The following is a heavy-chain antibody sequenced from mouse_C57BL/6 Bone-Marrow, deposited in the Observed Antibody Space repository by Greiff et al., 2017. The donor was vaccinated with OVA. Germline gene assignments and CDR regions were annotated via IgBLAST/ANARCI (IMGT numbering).Heavy chain of an antibody. CDR2: ISDGGSYT. CDR1: GFTFSSYA. V-gene: IGHV5-4*01. CDR3: ARTGKAY. J-gene: IGHJ3*01. D-gene: IGHD4-1*01. Sequence: EVQGVESGGGLVKPGGSLKLSCAASGFTFSSYAMSWVRQTPEKRLEWVATISDGGSYTYYPDNVKGRFTISRDNAKNNLYLQMSHLKSEDTAMYYCARTGKAYWGQGTLVTVSA.